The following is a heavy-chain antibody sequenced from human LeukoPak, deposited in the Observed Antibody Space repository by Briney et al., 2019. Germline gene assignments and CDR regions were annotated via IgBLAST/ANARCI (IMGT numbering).Heavy chain of an antibody. CDR1: GCTFSSYA. CDR3: AKDKRARYCSSTSCYGLDY. V-gene: IGHV3-23*01. Sequence: GGSVRVSCAASGCTFSSYAMSWVRQAPGRGVEWVAAISGSGGSTYYADSVKGRFTISRDNSKNTLYLQMNSLRAEDTAVYYCAKDKRARYCSSTSCYGLDYWGQGTLVTVSS. CDR2: ISGSGGST. J-gene: IGHJ4*02. D-gene: IGHD2-2*01.